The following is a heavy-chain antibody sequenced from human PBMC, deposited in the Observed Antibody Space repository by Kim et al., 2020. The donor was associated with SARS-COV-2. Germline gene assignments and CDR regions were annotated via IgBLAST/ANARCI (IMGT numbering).Heavy chain of an antibody. D-gene: IGHD2-2*02. CDR3: ARGGIVVVPAAIVSRSRNYYMDV. J-gene: IGHJ6*03. Sequence: SETLSLTCAVYGGSFSGYYWSWIRQPPGKGLEWIGEINHSGSTNYNPSLKSRVTISVDTSKNQFSLKLSSVTAADTAVYYCARGGIVVVPAAIVSRSRNYYMDVWGKGTTVTVSS. CDR2: INHSGST. V-gene: IGHV4-34*01. CDR1: GGSFSGYY.